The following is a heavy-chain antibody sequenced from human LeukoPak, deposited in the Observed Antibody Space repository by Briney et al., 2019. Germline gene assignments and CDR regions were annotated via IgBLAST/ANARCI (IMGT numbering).Heavy chain of an antibody. CDR2: ISGSGGCT. D-gene: IGHD5-18*01. V-gene: IGHV3-23*01. J-gene: IGHJ4*02. Sequence: PGGSLRLSCAASGFTFSSYAMSWVRQAPGKGLEWVSAISGSGGCTYYADSVKGRFTISRDNSKNTLYLQMNSLRAEDTAVYYCVKVGGAMVYYFDYWGQGTLVTVSS. CDR1: GFTFSSYA. CDR3: VKVGGAMVYYFDY.